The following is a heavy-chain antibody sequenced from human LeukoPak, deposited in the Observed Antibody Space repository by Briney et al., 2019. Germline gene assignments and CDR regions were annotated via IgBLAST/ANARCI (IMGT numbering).Heavy chain of an antibody. CDR1: GGSISSYH. Sequence: SETLSLTCTVSGGSISSYHWSWIRQPPGKGLGWLGYIYYSGSINYNPSLKSRVTISVDTSKNQFSLKLSSVTAADTAVYYCARHAGYSSGWYQELDYWGQGTLVTVSS. J-gene: IGHJ4*02. CDR3: ARHAGYSSGWYQELDY. D-gene: IGHD6-19*01. V-gene: IGHV4-59*01. CDR2: IYYSGSI.